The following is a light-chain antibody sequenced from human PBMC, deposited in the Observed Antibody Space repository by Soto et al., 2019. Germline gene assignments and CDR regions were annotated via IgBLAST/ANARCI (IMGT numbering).Light chain of an antibody. CDR2: DDS. CDR3: QVWDSSSDHHV. J-gene: IGLJ1*01. V-gene: IGLV3-21*02. Sequence: SYALTQPPSVSVAPGQTARITCGGNNVGSKSVHWYQQKPGQAPVLVVYDDSDRPSGTPERFSGSNSGNTATLTISRVEAGDEADYYCQVWDSSSDHHVFGTGTKVTVL. CDR1: NVGSKS.